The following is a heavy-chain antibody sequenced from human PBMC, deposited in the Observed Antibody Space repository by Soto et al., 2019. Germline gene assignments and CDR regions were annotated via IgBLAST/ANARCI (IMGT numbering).Heavy chain of an antibody. CDR2: VHYSGNT. CDR1: GGSIRSGDYY. V-gene: IGHV4-30-4*01. D-gene: IGHD6-13*01. J-gene: IGHJ4*02. CDR3: AREIMAADHFDY. Sequence: QIQLHESGPGLVKPSQTLSLTCTVSGGSIRSGDYYWSWIRQTPERGLEWCGYVHYSGNTFYNPSLKSRATISLDTSRNQFSLNLSSVTAADSAVHYCAREIMAADHFDYWGQGALVTVSS.